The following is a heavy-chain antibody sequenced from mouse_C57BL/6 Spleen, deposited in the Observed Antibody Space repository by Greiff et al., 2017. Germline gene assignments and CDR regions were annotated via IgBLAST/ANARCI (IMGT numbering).Heavy chain of an antibody. Sequence: DVQLQESGPGLVKPSQSLSLTCSVTGYSITSCYFWNWIRQFPGNKLEWMGYISYDGSNNYNPTLKNRISITRETSKNQFFMRLYSVTTGDTATDYGASYYAGSSPCWYFDVWGTGTTVTVSS. CDR3: ASYYAGSSPCWYFDV. V-gene: IGHV3-6*01. CDR2: ISYDGSN. J-gene: IGHJ1*03. D-gene: IGHD1-1*01. CDR1: GYSITSCYF.